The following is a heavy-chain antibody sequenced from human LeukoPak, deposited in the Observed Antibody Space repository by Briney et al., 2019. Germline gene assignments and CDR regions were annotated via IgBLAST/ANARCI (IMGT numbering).Heavy chain of an antibody. Sequence: PSETLSLTCTVSGGSISSSSYYWGRIRQPPGKWLEWIGSIYYSGSTYYNPSLKSRVTISVDTSNNQFSLKLSSVTAADTAVYYCARGGYYYDSRNYPSFGGLNFAFWGQGSLVSVSS. CDR3: ARGGYYYDSRNYPSFGGLNFAF. D-gene: IGHD3-22*01. V-gene: IGHV4-39*07. CDR1: GGSISSSSYY. CDR2: IYYSGST. J-gene: IGHJ4*02.